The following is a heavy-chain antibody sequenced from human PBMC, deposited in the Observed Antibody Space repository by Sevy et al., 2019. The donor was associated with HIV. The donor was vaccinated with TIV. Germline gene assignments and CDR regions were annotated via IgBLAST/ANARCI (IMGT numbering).Heavy chain of an antibody. J-gene: IGHJ4*02. CDR3: AKDSRVYSSSHFDY. Sequence: GGSLRLSCAASGFTFSDYYMSWIRQAPGKGLEWVSYISSGSSYTNYADSVKGQFTISRDNARNSLYLQMNSLRAEDTAVYYCAKDSRVYSSSHFDYWGQGIRVTVSS. CDR2: ISSGSSYT. D-gene: IGHD6-13*01. V-gene: IGHV3-11*06. CDR1: GFTFSDYY.